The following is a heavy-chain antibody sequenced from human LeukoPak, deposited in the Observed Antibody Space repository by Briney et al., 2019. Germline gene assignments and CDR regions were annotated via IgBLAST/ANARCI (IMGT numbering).Heavy chain of an antibody. D-gene: IGHD6-19*01. J-gene: IGHJ4*02. Sequence: PGRSLRLSCAASGFTFSSYGMHWVRQAPGKGLEWVAVIWYDGSNKYYADSVKGRFTISGDNSKNTLYLQMNSLRAEDTAVYYCAKAGYSSGWLGDYWGQGTLVTVSS. CDR1: GFTFSSYG. CDR3: AKAGYSSGWLGDY. V-gene: IGHV3-33*06. CDR2: IWYDGSNK.